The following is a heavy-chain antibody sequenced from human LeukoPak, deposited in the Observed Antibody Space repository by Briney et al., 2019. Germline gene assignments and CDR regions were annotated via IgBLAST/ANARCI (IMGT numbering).Heavy chain of an antibody. V-gene: IGHV4-39*01. D-gene: IGHD6-19*01. J-gene: IGHJ4*02. CDR1: GGSISSSSYY. CDR3: ASSGWREIDY. Sequence: SETLSLTCTVSGGSISSSSYYWGWIRQPPGKGLEWIGSIYYSGSTYYNPSLKGRVTISVDTSKNQFSLKLSSVTAADTAVYYCASSGWREIDYWGQGTLVTVSS. CDR2: IYYSGST.